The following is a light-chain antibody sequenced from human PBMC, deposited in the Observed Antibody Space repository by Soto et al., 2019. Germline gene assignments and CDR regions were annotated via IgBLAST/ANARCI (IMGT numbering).Light chain of an antibody. CDR2: DVT. J-gene: IGLJ2*01. CDR1: SSDIGTYNS. Sequence: QSSLTQPASVSGSPGQSITLSCTGTSSDIGTYNSVSWYQQHAGKVPKLMISDVTNRPSGVSDRLSGSKAGNTASLTISGLQAEDEADYYCTSYTTSSTLVFGGGTKLTVL. CDR3: TSYTTSSTLV. V-gene: IGLV2-14*01.